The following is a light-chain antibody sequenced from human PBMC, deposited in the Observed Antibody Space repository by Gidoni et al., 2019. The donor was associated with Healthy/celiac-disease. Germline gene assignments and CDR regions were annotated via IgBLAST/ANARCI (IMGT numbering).Light chain of an antibody. CDR2: DAS. J-gene: IGKJ5*01. CDR1: QYISNY. CDR3: QQYDNNPPGIT. V-gene: IGKV1-33*01. Sequence: DIQMTQSPSSLSASVGDRVTITCQASQYISNYLKWYQQKPGKAPTLLIYDASNLETGVTSRFSGSGSGTDFTFPISSLQPEDIATYYCQQYDNNPPGITFGQXTRLEIK.